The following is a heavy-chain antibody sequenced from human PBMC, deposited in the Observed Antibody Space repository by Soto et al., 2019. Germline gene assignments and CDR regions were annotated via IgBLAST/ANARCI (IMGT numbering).Heavy chain of an antibody. D-gene: IGHD1-26*01. V-gene: IGHV4-59*12. CDR1: GGSISSYY. Sequence: PSETLSLTCTVSGGSISSYYLSWIRQPPGKGLEWIGYIYYSGSTYYNPSLKARVTISVDKSKNQFSLKLSSVTAADTAVYYCARVYSGSYSDYWGQGTLVTVSS. CDR2: IYYSGST. J-gene: IGHJ4*02. CDR3: ARVYSGSYSDY.